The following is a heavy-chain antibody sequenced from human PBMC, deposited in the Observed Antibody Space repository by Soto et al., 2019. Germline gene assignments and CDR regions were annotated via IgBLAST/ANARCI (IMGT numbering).Heavy chain of an antibody. D-gene: IGHD3-22*01. V-gene: IGHV1-3*01. Sequence: ASMKGSCQASGDPFTNYAMHLVRQAPRQRLEWMGWINAGNGNTKYSQKFQGRVTITRDTSASTAYMELSSLRSEDTAVYYCATTYYYDSSGYSNAFDIWGQGTMVTVSS. J-gene: IGHJ3*02. CDR1: GDPFTNYA. CDR2: INAGNGNT. CDR3: ATTYYYDSSGYSNAFDI.